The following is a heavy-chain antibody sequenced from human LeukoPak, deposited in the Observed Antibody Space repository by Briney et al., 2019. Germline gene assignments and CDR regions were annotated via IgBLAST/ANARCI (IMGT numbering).Heavy chain of an antibody. V-gene: IGHV3-30*04. CDR3: ARDGVDYDSSGYSDY. D-gene: IGHD3-22*01. CDR1: GFTFSSYA. J-gene: IGHJ4*02. CDR2: ISYDGSNK. Sequence: GGSLRLSCAASGFTFSSYAMHWVRQAPGKGLEWVAVISYDGSNKYYADSVKGRFTISRDNSKNTLYLQMNSLRAEDTAVYYCARDGVDYDSSGYSDYWGQGTLVTVSS.